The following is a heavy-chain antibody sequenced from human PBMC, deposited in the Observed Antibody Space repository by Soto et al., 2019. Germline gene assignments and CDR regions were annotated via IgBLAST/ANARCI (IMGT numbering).Heavy chain of an antibody. D-gene: IGHD5-18*01. Sequence: PVGSLRLSCAASGFTFSSYGMHWVRQAPGKGLEWVAVIWYDGSNKYYADSVKGRFTISRDNSKNTLYLQMNSLRAEDTAVYYCARDKDTAMVTYYFDYWGQGTLVTVSS. CDR3: ARDKDTAMVTYYFDY. V-gene: IGHV3-33*01. CDR2: IWYDGSNK. CDR1: GFTFSSYG. J-gene: IGHJ4*02.